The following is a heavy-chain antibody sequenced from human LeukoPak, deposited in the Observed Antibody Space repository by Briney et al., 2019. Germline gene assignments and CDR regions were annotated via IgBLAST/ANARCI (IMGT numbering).Heavy chain of an antibody. J-gene: IGHJ6*02. D-gene: IGHD4-17*01. Sequence: SETLSLTCAVYGGSFSGYYWSWIRQPPGKGLEWIGEINHSGSTNYNPSLKSRVTISVDTSKNQLSLKLSSVTAADTAVYYCARGRDYEYYYYYGMDVWGQGTTVTVSS. CDR3: ARGRDYEYYYYYGMDV. CDR1: GGSFSGYY. CDR2: INHSGST. V-gene: IGHV4-34*01.